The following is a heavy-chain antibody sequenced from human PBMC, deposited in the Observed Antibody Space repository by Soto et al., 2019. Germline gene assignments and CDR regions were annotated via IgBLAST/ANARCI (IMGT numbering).Heavy chain of an antibody. CDR3: ATGNVYYYGSGGLWDQ. V-gene: IGHV4-4*02. D-gene: IGHD3-10*01. J-gene: IGHJ4*02. Sequence: QVRLQESGPGLVNPSGTLSLTCVVSGGSITSPNWWTWVRQPPGRGLEWIAEMHHSGSTNYSPTLKSRVVMSIDKSKTQFSLKLNSVTAADTAVYYCATGNVYYYGSGGLWDQWGRGALVTVSS. CDR2: MHHSGST. CDR1: GGSITSPNW.